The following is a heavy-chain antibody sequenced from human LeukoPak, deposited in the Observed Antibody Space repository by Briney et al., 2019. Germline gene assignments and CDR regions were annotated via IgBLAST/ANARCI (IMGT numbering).Heavy chain of an antibody. Sequence: SETLSLTCTVSGVSISSYYWSWLRQPPGKGLEWIGYIYTSGSTNYNPSLKSRVTISVDTSKNQFSLKLSSVTAADTAVYYCARLVDVDAFDIWGQGTMVTVSS. J-gene: IGHJ3*02. CDR2: IYTSGST. CDR1: GVSISSYY. CDR3: ARLVDVDAFDI. V-gene: IGHV4-4*09. D-gene: IGHD6-6*01.